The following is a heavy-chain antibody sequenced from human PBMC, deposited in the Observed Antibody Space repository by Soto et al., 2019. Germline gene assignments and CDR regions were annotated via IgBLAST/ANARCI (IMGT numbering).Heavy chain of an antibody. Sequence: QLQLQESGSGLVKPSQTLSLTCAVSGGSISGTTYSWSWIRQPPGKGLEWIGYIYDSGNTYYNPSLNSQFSISVHRSKNQFSLKLISVTAADTAVYYCARVQGAAAGHSNFDYWGQGALVTVSS. J-gene: IGHJ4*02. D-gene: IGHD6-13*01. CDR3: ARVQGAAAGHSNFDY. CDR1: GGSISGTTYS. CDR2: IYDSGNT. V-gene: IGHV4-30-2*01.